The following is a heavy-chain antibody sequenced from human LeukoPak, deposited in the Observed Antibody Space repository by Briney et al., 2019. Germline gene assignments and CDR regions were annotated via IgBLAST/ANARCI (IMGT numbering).Heavy chain of an antibody. D-gene: IGHD3-22*01. CDR2: MNPNSGNT. CDR1: GYTFTSYD. V-gene: IGHV1-8*03. CDR3: ARDTDPYYESSGYST. Sequence: ASVKVSCKASGYTFTSYDINWVRQATGQGLEWMGWMNPNSGNTGYAQKFQGRVTITRNTSISTAYMELSSLRAEDTAVYYCARDTDPYYESSGYSTWGQGTLVTVSS. J-gene: IGHJ5*02.